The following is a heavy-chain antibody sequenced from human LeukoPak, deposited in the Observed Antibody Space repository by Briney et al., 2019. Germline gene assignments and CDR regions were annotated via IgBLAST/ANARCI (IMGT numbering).Heavy chain of an antibody. CDR2: SYHRGSP. D-gene: IGHD6-19*01. CDR3: ATKGMTVAGDS. CDR1: GGSISNNW. V-gene: IGHV4-4*02. Sequence: SGTLSLTCAVSGGSISNNWWSWVRQPPGKGLEWIGESYHRGSPTYSPSLKSRVTISLDTSKNQFSLKLTSLTAADTAVYYCATKGMTVAGDSWGQGIRVTVSS. J-gene: IGHJ4*02.